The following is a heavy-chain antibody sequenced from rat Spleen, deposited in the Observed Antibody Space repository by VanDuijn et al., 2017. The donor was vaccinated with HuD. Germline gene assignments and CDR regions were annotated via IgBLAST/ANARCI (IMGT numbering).Heavy chain of an antibody. Sequence: EVQLVESGGGLVQPGRSLKLSCVASGVTFNKYWMTWIRQAPGKGLEWVASITNTGGNIYCPDPVKGRITISRDNAKSTLYLQMNSLRSEDTATYYCAREYYYTMDAWGHGTSVTVSS. CDR2: ITNTGGNI. CDR3: AREYYYTMDA. CDR1: GVTFNKYW. J-gene: IGHJ4*01. V-gene: IGHV5-31*01.